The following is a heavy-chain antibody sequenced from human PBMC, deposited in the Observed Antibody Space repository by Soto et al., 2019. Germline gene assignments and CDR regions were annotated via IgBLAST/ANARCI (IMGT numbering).Heavy chain of an antibody. CDR1: GYTFSNYG. Sequence: QVQLVQSGGEVKKPGASVKVSCRASGYTFSNYGITWVRQAPGQGLEWMGWISAYNGNTNHAQKLQGRVTMTTDTTTNTVYMEPRSLTTDDTAVYYCAREGPLPYYDYGMDVWGQGTTVTVSS. CDR2: ISAYNGNT. CDR3: AREGPLPYYDYGMDV. J-gene: IGHJ6*02. V-gene: IGHV1-18*01. D-gene: IGHD1-26*01.